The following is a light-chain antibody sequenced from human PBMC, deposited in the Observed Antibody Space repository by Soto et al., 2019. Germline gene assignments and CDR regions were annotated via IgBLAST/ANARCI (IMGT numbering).Light chain of an antibody. CDR2: EVT. CDR1: STDFVSYNR. V-gene: IGLV2-18*02. J-gene: IGLJ1*01. Sequence: QSALTQPPSVSGSPGQSVTISCTGTSTDFVSYNRVSWYQQPPGTAPKLIIYEVTDRPSGVSNRFSGSKSGNTASLTISGLQAEDEAEYYCSSYTNINTRACVFGTGTKLTVL. CDR3: SSYTNINTRACV.